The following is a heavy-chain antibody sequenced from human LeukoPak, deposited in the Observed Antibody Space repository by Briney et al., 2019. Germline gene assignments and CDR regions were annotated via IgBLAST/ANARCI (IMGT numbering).Heavy chain of an antibody. V-gene: IGHV3-23*01. D-gene: IGHD6-19*01. Sequence: GGSLRLSCAASGFTFSSYAMSWVRQAPGKGLEWVSVISGSGGSTYYADSVKGRFTISRDNSKNTLYLQMNSLRAEDTAVYYCAKGKTYYSSGWYYFDYWGQGTLVTVSS. CDR1: GFTFSSYA. CDR2: ISGSGGST. J-gene: IGHJ4*02. CDR3: AKGKTYYSSGWYYFDY.